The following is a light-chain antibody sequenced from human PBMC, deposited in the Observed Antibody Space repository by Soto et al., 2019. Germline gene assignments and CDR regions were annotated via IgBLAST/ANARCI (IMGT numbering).Light chain of an antibody. CDR2: GAS. CDR1: QSVSSN. Sequence: ELVMTQSPATLSVSPGERATLSCRASQSVSSNLAWYQQKPGQAPRLLIYGASTRATGIPARLSGTGSGTDFTLTVSSLQSEDFAVYYCQQRSNWPRTVGQGTRLEIK. J-gene: IGKJ5*01. V-gene: IGKV3-15*01. CDR3: QQRSNWPRT.